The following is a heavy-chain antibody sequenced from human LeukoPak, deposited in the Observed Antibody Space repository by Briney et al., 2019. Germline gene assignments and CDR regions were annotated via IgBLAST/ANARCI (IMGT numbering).Heavy chain of an antibody. CDR1: GYTFTVYY. Sequence: GASVTVSFTASGYTFTVYYMHWVRQAPGQGLEWMGCINPNSGGTNYAQKVQGRGTMTRDTSISTAYMELSRLRSDDTAVYYCAREIYDSSGPPIGYWGQGTLVTVSS. D-gene: IGHD3-22*01. CDR2: INPNSGGT. V-gene: IGHV1-2*02. CDR3: AREIYDSSGPPIGY. J-gene: IGHJ4*02.